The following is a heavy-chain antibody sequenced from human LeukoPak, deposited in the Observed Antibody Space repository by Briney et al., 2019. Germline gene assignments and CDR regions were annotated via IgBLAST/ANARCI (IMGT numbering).Heavy chain of an antibody. V-gene: IGHV3-30-3*01. CDR2: ISYDGSNK. CDR1: GFPLSSYR. Sequence: PGGSLTLSCAASGFPLSSYRMSWVRQAPGKGLEWVAVISYDGSNKYYADSVKGRFTISRDNSKNTLYLQMNSLRAEDTAVYYCARGLGSDYYDSSGLVNWGQGTLVTVSS. CDR3: ARGLGSDYYDSSGLVN. D-gene: IGHD3-22*01. J-gene: IGHJ4*02.